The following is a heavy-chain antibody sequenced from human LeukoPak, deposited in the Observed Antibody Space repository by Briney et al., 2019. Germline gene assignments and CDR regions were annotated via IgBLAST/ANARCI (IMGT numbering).Heavy chain of an antibody. CDR1: RGSLSSYY. CDR3: SIVRVISGSHPWYLCN. V-gene: IGHV4-59*01. J-gene: IGHJ4*02. D-gene: IGHD3-10*01. CDR2: IYYSGST. Sequence: PSETLSLTCTVSRGSLSSYYWSWMRQPPGQGLERIGYIYYSGSTDHNPSLKSRVNISVDTSKNQSSCKLNSMTGADTAVSYFSIVRVISGSHPWYLCNWGQGTLVTVSS.